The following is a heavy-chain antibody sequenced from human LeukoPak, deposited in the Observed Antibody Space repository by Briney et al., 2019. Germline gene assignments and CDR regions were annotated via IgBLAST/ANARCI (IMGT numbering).Heavy chain of an antibody. Sequence: GASVKVSCKASGFTFINYYMHWVRQAPGQGLEWMGWINPNSGGTNYAQKFQGRVTMTRDTSISTAYMELSRLRSDDTAVYYCARGPGGVVYNWNDEEGFDYWGQGTLVTVSS. J-gene: IGHJ4*02. D-gene: IGHD1-20*01. CDR2: INPNSGGT. V-gene: IGHV1-2*02. CDR3: ARGPGGVVYNWNDEEGFDY. CDR1: GFTFINYY.